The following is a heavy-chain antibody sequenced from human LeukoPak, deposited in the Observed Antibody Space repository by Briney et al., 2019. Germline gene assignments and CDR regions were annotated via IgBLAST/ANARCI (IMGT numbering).Heavy chain of an antibody. CDR1: GFTFSSYG. J-gene: IGHJ4*02. Sequence: PGGSLRLSCAASGFTFSSYGMHWVRQAPGKGLEWVALIWYDGSNKYYADSVKGRFTISRDNSKNTLYLQMNSLRAEDTAVYYCARHRDAEWPLRILDYWGQGTLVTVSS. CDR2: IWYDGSNK. D-gene: IGHD3-3*01. V-gene: IGHV3-33*01. CDR3: ARHRDAEWPLRILDY.